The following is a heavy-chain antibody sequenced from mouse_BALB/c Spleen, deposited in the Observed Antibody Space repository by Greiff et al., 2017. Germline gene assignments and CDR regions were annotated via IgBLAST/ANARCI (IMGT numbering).Heavy chain of an antibody. D-gene: IGHD2-3*01. Sequence: EVKLMESGGGLVKPGGSLKLSCAASGFTFSSYAMSWVRQTPEKRLEWVASISSGGSTYYPDSVKGRFTISRDNARNILYLQMSSLRSEDTAMDYCAREVPDGYYAYWYFDVWGAGTTVTVSA. CDR3: AREVPDGYYAYWYFDV. V-gene: IGHV5-6-5*01. CDR1: GFTFSSYA. J-gene: IGHJ1*01. CDR2: ISSGGST.